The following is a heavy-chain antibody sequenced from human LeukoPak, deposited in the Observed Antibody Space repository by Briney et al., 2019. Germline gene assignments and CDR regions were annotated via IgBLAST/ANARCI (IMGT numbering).Heavy chain of an antibody. CDR1: GGSISSGDYY. Sequence: SETLSLSCTVSGGSISSGDYYWSWIRQPPGKGLQWIEYSYYSGSTYYNPSLKSRVTISVDTSKNQFSLKLSSVIAADTAVYYCARDLVGYFSGGSCYDHWFDPWGQGTLVTVSS. CDR3: ARDLVGYFSGGSCYDHWFDP. D-gene: IGHD2-15*01. CDR2: SYYSGST. J-gene: IGHJ5*02. V-gene: IGHV4-30-4*08.